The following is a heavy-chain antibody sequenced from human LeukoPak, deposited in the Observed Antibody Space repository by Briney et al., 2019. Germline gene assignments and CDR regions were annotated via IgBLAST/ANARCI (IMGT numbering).Heavy chain of an antibody. D-gene: IGHD6-6*01. Sequence: GGSLRLSCAASGFTFSSYSMNWVRQAPGKGLEWVSSISSSSSYIYCADSVKGRFTISRDNAKNSLYLQMNSLRAEDTAVYYCASLGQYSSSSAFFDYWGQGTLVTVSS. CDR1: GFTFSSYS. CDR3: ASLGQYSSSSAFFDY. J-gene: IGHJ4*02. V-gene: IGHV3-21*01. CDR2: ISSSSSYI.